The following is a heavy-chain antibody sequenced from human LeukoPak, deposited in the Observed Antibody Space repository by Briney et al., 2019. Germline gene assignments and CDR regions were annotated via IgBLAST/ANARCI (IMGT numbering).Heavy chain of an antibody. J-gene: IGHJ4*02. CDR1: GYSFTSYW. D-gene: IGHD3-22*01. V-gene: IGHV5-51*01. CDR3: ALGGYYDSSGYTLDY. CDR2: IYPGDSDT. Sequence: AESLKISCKGSGYSFTSYWIGWVRQMPGKGLEWMGIIYPGDSDTRYSPSFQGQVTISADKSISTAYLQWSSLKASDTAMYYCALGGYYDSSGYTLDYWGQGTLVTVSS.